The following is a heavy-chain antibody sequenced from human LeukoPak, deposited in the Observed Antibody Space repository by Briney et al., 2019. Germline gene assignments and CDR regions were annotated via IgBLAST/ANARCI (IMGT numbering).Heavy chain of an antibody. CDR3: AKEGGIQLWLPSYYFDY. V-gene: IGHV3-23*01. CDR2: ISGSGGST. Sequence: GGSLRLSCAASGFTFSSYAMSWVRQAPGKGLGWVSAISGSGGSTYYADSVKGRFTISRDNSKNTLYLQMNSLRAEDTAVYYCAKEGGIQLWLPSYYFDYWGQGTLVTVSS. J-gene: IGHJ4*02. CDR1: GFTFSSYA. D-gene: IGHD5-18*01.